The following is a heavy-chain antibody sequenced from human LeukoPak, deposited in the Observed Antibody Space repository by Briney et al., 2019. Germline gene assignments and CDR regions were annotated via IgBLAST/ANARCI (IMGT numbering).Heavy chain of an antibody. Sequence: GGSLRLSCAASGFTFFSYTMNWVRQAPGKGLEWVSSISSSSSYIYYADSVKGRFTISRDNAKNSLYLQMNSLRAEDTAVYHCARGGYCSGGSCYQSAHYYYMDVWGKGTTVTVSS. CDR1: GFTFFSYT. J-gene: IGHJ6*03. CDR2: ISSSSSYI. D-gene: IGHD2-15*01. CDR3: ARGGYCSGGSCYQSAHYYYMDV. V-gene: IGHV3-21*01.